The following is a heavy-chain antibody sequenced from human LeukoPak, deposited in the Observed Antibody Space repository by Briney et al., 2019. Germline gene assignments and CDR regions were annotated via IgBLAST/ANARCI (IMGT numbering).Heavy chain of an antibody. CDR3: VRDAYGAHFDY. CDR1: EFTFSNYW. Sequence: GGSLRLSCEASEFTFSNYWMNWVRQAPGKGLEWVASIKQDGSEKYYVDSVKGRFTISRDNAKNSLYLQMNSLRADDTAVYYCVRDAYGAHFDYWGQGTLVTVSS. V-gene: IGHV3-7*01. CDR2: IKQDGSEK. D-gene: IGHD2-21*01. J-gene: IGHJ4*02.